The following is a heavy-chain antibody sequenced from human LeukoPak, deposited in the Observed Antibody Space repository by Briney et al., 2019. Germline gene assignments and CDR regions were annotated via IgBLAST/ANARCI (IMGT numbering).Heavy chain of an antibody. CDR2: INSDGSST. V-gene: IGHV3-74*01. Sequence: GGSLGLSCAASGFTFSSYWMHWVRQAPGKGLVWVSRINSDGSSTSYADSVKGRFTISRDNAKNTLYLQMNSLRAEDTAVYYCARVNDEDCSGGSCYTWYFDYWGQGTLVTVSS. D-gene: IGHD2-15*01. CDR1: GFTFSSYW. J-gene: IGHJ4*02. CDR3: ARVNDEDCSGGSCYTWYFDY.